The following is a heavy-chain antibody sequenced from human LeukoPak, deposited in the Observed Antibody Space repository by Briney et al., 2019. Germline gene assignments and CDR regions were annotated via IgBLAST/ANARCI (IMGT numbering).Heavy chain of an antibody. CDR3: ARHTYNNGWWGGDY. CDR2: IYPGVSDT. J-gene: IGHJ4*02. CDR1: GYSFTTYW. V-gene: IGHV5-51*01. D-gene: IGHD6-19*01. Sequence: GESLKISCKGSGYSFTTYWIGWVRQMPGKGLEWMGIIYPGVSDTRYSPSFQGHVTISADKSISTAYLQWSSLKASDTAMYYCARHTYNNGWWGGDYWGQGTLVTVSS.